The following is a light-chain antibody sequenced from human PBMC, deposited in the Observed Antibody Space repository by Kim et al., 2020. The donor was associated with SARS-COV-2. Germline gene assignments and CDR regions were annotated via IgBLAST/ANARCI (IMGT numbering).Light chain of an antibody. Sequence: EIVMTQSPATLSVSLGERVTLSCRASESVKTFLAWYQQRPGQAPRLLIYGASTRATGIPARFSGSGSGTDFTVTISSLQAEDAAVYYCQQHNNWPLTFGGGTKVEI. V-gene: IGKV3-15*01. J-gene: IGKJ4*01. CDR2: GAS. CDR1: ESVKTF. CDR3: QQHNNWPLT.